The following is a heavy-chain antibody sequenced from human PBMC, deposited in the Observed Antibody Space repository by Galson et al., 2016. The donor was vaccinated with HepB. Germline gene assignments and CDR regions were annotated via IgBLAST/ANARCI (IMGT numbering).Heavy chain of an antibody. CDR3: ARRDSTTWSRVGWFDP. J-gene: IGHJ5*02. CDR2: VYHSGST. V-gene: IGHV4-39*01. CDR1: GGSLTTRNYY. Sequence: SETLSLTCTVSGGSLTTRNYYWVWIRQSPEKGLEWIGSVYHSGSTYYNPSLESRVTISVDTSKNQFSLKVNSVTAADTAVYYCARRDSTTWSRVGWFDPWGQGTQVTVSS. D-gene: IGHD2/OR15-2a*01.